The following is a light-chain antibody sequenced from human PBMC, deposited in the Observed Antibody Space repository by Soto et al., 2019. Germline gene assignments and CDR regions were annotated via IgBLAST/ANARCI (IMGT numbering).Light chain of an antibody. CDR3: SSYAGSNHYV. V-gene: IGLV2-8*01. Sequence: QSALTQPPSASGSPGQSVTISCTGTSSDVGGYNYVSWYQHHPGKAPKLMIYEVSERPSGVPDRFSGSKSGDTASLTVSGLQAEDEADYYCSSYAGSNHYVFGTGTKLPVL. CDR1: SSDVGGYNY. CDR2: EVS. J-gene: IGLJ1*01.